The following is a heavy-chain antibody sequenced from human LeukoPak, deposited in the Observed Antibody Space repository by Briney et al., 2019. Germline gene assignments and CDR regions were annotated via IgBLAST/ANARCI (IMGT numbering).Heavy chain of an antibody. D-gene: IGHD1-26*01. V-gene: IGHV3-53*01. Sequence: GGSLRLSCAASGFTVNNYYMTWVRQAPGKGLECVSILYSGGMTYYADSVKGRFTISTDTYKNTVNLKMNSLRAEDTAIYYCARMFGGNYYDYYFDYWGQGSMLTVSS. CDR1: GFTVNNYY. CDR3: ARMFGGNYYDYYFDY. J-gene: IGHJ4*02. CDR2: LYSGGMT.